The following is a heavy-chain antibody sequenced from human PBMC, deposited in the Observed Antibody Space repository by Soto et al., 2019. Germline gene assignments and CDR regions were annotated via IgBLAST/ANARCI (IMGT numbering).Heavy chain of an antibody. Sequence: SETLSLTCTVSGGSISSSSYYWGWIRQPPGKGLEWIGSIYYSGSTYYNPSLKSRVTISVDTSKNQFSLKLSSVTAADTAVYYCARRSEGEYNWFDPWGQGTLVTVSS. CDR2: IYYSGST. J-gene: IGHJ5*02. CDR3: ARRSEGEYNWFDP. D-gene: IGHD1-26*01. CDR1: GGSISSSSYY. V-gene: IGHV4-39*01.